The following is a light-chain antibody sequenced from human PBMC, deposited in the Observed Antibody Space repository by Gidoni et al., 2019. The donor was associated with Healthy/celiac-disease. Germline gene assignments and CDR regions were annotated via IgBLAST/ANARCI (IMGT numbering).Light chain of an antibody. CDR3: SSYTSSSTLD. CDR2: EVS. Sequence: QSALTQPASVSGSPGPSITISCTGTSSDVGGYNYVSWYQQHPGKAPKLMIYEVSNRPSGVSNRFSGSKSGNTASLTISGLQAEDEADYYCSSYTSSSTLDFGTGTKVTVL. CDR1: SSDVGGYNY. V-gene: IGLV2-14*01. J-gene: IGLJ1*01.